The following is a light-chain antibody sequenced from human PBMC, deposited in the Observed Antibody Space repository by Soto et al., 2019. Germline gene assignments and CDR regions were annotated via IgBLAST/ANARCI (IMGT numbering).Light chain of an antibody. CDR1: QSVESSF. CDR3: QQYVSSVT. V-gene: IGKV3-20*01. J-gene: IGKJ1*01. CDR2: GAS. Sequence: IVLTQSPGSLSLSPGERATLSCRASQSVESSFFAWYQQKPGQAPRLLIYGASNRATGIPDRFSGRGSGTDFTLTITGLEPEDFAVYYCQQYVSSVTFGQGTKVEIK.